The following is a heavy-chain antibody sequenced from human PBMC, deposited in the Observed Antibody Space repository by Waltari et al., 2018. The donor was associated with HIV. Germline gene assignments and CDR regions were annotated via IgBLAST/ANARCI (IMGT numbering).Heavy chain of an antibody. V-gene: IGHV4-34*01. D-gene: IGHD2-2*02. CDR2: INHRGST. Sequence: QVQLQQWGAGLLKPSETLSLTCAVYGGSFSGYYWSWIRQPPGKGLEWIGEINHRGSTNYHPSLKSRVIISVDTSMNQFALKLSSGTAADTAVYYCARARYCSSTRCYTKGRRNSFYYYALDVWGQGTTVTVSS. CDR1: GGSFSGYY. CDR3: ARARYCSSTRCYTKGRRNSFYYYALDV. J-gene: IGHJ6*02.